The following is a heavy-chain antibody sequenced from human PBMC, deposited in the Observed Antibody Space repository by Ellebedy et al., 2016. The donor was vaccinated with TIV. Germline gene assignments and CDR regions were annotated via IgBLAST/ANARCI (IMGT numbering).Heavy chain of an antibody. CDR1: GFTFSGYA. V-gene: IGHV3-9*01. CDR3: AKDADMITFGGVIAGGGNYYYGMDV. Sequence: SLKISCAAPGFTFSGYAMRWVRQAPGKGRGWVSGISWLSGSIGYADSVKGRFTISRDNAKNSLYLQMNSLRAEDTALYYCAKDADMITFGGVIAGGGNYYYGMDVWGQGTTVTVSS. D-gene: IGHD3-16*02. CDR2: ISWLSGSI. J-gene: IGHJ6*02.